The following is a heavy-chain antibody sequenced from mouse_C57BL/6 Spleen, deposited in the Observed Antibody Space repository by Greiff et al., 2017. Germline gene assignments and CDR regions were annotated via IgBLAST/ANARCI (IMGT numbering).Heavy chain of an antibody. CDR3: ARGRGYSNYDAMDY. CDR1: GYSITSGYY. D-gene: IGHD2-5*01. CDR2: ISYDGSN. Sequence: ESGPGLVKPSQSLSLTCSVTGYSITSGYYWNWIRQFPGNKLEWMGYISYDGSNNYNPSLKNRISITRDTSKNQFFLKLNSVTTEDTATYYCARGRGYSNYDAMDYWGQGTSVTVSS. V-gene: IGHV3-6*01. J-gene: IGHJ4*01.